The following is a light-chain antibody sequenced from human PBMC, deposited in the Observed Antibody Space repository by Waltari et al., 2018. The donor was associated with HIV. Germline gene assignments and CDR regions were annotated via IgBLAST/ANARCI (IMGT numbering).Light chain of an antibody. CDR1: SSDVGSYNL. J-gene: IGLJ1*01. CDR3: CSYAGSSTHV. V-gene: IGLV2-23*02. CDR2: EVS. Sequence: QSALTQPASVSGSPGQSITISCTGTSSDVGSYNLVSWYQQHPGKAPKLMIYEVSKRPSGVSNRFSGSKSGNTASLTISGLQAEDEAVYYCCSYAGSSTHVFGSGTKVTVL.